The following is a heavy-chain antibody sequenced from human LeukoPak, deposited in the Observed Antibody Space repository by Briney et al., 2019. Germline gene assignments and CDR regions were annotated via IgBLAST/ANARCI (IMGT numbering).Heavy chain of an antibody. V-gene: IGHV3-48*01. CDR1: GFTFSSYD. CDR2: ISRSSSII. D-gene: IGHD3-22*01. CDR3: ARDRYDSSHYYHY. J-gene: IGHJ4*02. Sequence: GGSLRLSCAASGFTFSSYDMNWVRQAPGKGLEWVSYISRSSSIIYYADSVKGRFTISRDNAKNSLYLQMNSLRGEDTAVYYCARDRYDSSHYYHYWGQGTLVTVSA.